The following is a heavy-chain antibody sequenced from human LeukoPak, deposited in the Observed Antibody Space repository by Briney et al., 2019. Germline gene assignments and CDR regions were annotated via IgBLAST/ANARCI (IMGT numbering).Heavy chain of an antibody. CDR1: GFTFNTYA. D-gene: IGHD2-15*01. V-gene: IGHV3-30-3*01. CDR3: ARGDDFVVVLAPFDY. Sequence: GGSLRLSCAASGFTFNTYAMHWVRQTPGKGLEGVAVILNDGSTKYYADSVKGRFTISRDNSKNTLSLQMNSLRVDDTAVYYCARGDDFVVVLAPFDYWGQGTLVTVSS. CDR2: ILNDGSTK. J-gene: IGHJ4*02.